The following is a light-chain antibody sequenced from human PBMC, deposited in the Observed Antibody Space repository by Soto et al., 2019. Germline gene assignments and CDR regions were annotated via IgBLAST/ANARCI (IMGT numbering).Light chain of an antibody. CDR3: KQYSHLIN. CDR1: QNVGTY. V-gene: IGKV3-11*01. CDR2: DSS. J-gene: IGKJ5*01. Sequence: EIVLTPSPATLSLSPVGISTLSCRASQNVGTYLAWYQQKPGQAPRLLIYDSSHRATGIPARFSGSGSGTDFTLTISSLEPEDIATYYCKQYSHLINCGQGTRREI.